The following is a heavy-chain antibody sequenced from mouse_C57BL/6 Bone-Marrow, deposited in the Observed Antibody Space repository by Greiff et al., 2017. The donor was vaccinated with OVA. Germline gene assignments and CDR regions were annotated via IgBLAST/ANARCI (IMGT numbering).Heavy chain of an antibody. J-gene: IGHJ3*01. CDR2: ISDGGSYT. D-gene: IGHD2-2*01. CDR3: ASDPYGYDAGFAY. Sequence: EVMLVESGGGLVKPGGSLKLSCAASGFTFSSYALSWVRQTPEKRLEWVATISDGGSYTYYPDNVKGRFTISRDNAKTNLYLQMSHLKSEDTAMYYCASDPYGYDAGFAYWGQGTLVTVSA. CDR1: GFTFSSYA. V-gene: IGHV5-4*03.